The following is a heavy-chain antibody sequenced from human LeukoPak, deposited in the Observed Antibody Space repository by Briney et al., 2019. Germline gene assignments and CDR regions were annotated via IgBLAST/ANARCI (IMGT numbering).Heavy chain of an antibody. Sequence: SQTLSLTCTVSGGSISSGSYYWSWIRQPAGKRLEWIGRIYTSGSTNYNPSLKSRVTISVDTSKNQFSLKLSSVTAADTAVYYCARGSIAAPMDVWGKGTTVTVSS. V-gene: IGHV4-61*02. CDR2: IYTSGST. CDR3: ARGSIAAPMDV. D-gene: IGHD6-6*01. CDR1: GGSISSGSYY. J-gene: IGHJ6*04.